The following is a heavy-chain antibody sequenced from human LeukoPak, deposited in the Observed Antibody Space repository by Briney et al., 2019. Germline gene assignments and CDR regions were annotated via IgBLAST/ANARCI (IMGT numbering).Heavy chain of an antibody. CDR3: ARVVTDSHGAFDI. V-gene: IGHV1-2*02. CDR1: GYMFTGYY. J-gene: IGHJ3*02. D-gene: IGHD3-22*01. Sequence: GASVKVSCKTSGYMFTGYYMHWVRQAPGQGLEWMGWINPSTGGTYYAQKFQGRVTMTRDTSISTAYMELSRLRSDDTAVYYCARVVTDSHGAFDIWGQGTMVTVSS. CDR2: INPSTGGT.